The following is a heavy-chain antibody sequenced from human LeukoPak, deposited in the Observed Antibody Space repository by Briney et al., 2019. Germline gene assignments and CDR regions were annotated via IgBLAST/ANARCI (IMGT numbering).Heavy chain of an antibody. J-gene: IGHJ6*04. D-gene: IGHD4-17*01. CDR2: FDPEDGET. CDR3: ATTYYGDYGMDV. Sequence: ASVKVSCKVSGYTLTELSMHWVRQAPGKGLEWMGGFDPEDGETIYAQKFQGRVTMTEDTSTDTAYMELSSLRSENTAVYYCATTYYGDYGMDVWGKGTTVTDSS. CDR1: GYTLTELS. V-gene: IGHV1-24*01.